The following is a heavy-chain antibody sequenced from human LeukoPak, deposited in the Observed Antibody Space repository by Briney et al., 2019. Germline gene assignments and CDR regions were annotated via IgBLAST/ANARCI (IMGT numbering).Heavy chain of an antibody. Sequence: GGSLRLSCAASGFTFSTYAMHWVRQAPGKGLEWVAAISYDGSNKNYADSIKGRFTISRDNSKNTLYLQMNSLRAEDTAVYYCAGRYDSSGYPLHWGQGTLVTVSS. CDR1: GFTFSTYA. V-gene: IGHV3-30*14. CDR3: AGRYDSSGYPLH. J-gene: IGHJ4*02. CDR2: ISYDGSNK. D-gene: IGHD3-22*01.